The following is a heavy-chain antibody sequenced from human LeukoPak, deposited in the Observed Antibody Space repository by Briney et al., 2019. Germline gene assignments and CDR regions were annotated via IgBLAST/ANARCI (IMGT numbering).Heavy chain of an antibody. V-gene: IGHV1-2*02. CDR2: INPNSGGT. Sequence: GASVKVSCKASGYTFTGYYMHWVRQAPGQGLEWMGWINPNSGGTNYAQKFQGRVTMTRDTSISTAYMELSRLRSDDTAVHYCARDLVVVPAAKYYYYYGMDVWGQGTTVTVSS. D-gene: IGHD2-2*01. J-gene: IGHJ6*02. CDR1: GYTFTGYY. CDR3: ARDLVVVPAAKYYYYYGMDV.